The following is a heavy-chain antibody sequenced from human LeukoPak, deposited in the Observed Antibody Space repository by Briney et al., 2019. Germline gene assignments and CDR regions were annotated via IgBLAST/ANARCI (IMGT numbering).Heavy chain of an antibody. CDR3: AKADKYCSSTSCLGFDP. D-gene: IGHD2-2*01. CDR2: IYYSGST. V-gene: IGHV4-39*07. Sequence: SETLSLTCTASGGSISSSSYYWGWIRQPPGKGLEWIGSIYYSGSTYYNPSLKSRVTISVDTSKNQFSLKLSSVTAADTAVYYCAKADKYCSSTSCLGFDPWGQGTLVTVSS. CDR1: GGSISSSSYY. J-gene: IGHJ5*02.